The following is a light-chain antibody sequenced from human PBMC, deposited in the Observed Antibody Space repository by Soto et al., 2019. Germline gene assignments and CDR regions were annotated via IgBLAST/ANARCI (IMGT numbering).Light chain of an antibody. J-gene: IGLJ2*01. Sequence: QSALTQPASVSGSPGQSITISCTGTSSDVGIYNLVSWYQQHPGKAPKLMIYEGNKRPSGVSNRFSGSKSGNTASLTISGLQAEDEADYYCCSFAGSSTLVFGGGTKLTVL. V-gene: IGLV2-23*01. CDR3: CSFAGSSTLV. CDR1: SSDVGIYNL. CDR2: EGN.